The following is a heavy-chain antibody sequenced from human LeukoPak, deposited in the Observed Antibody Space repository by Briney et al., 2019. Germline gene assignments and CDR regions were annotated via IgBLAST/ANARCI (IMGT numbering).Heavy chain of an antibody. D-gene: IGHD4-17*01. CDR3: ARGAYGDYSLH. CDR2: IYYSGST. V-gene: IGHV4-59*01. Sequence: SETLSLTCTVSGGSISSYYWSWIRQPPGKGLEWIGYIYYSGSTNYNPSLKSRVTISVDTSKNQFSLKLSSVTAADTAVHYCARGAYGDYSLHWGQGTLVTVSS. J-gene: IGHJ4*02. CDR1: GGSISSYY.